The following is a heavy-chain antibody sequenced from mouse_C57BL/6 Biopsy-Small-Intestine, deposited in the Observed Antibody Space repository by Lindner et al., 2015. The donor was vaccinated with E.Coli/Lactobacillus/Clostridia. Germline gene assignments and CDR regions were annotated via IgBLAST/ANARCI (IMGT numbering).Heavy chain of an antibody. CDR1: GYTFSDYG. V-gene: IGHV1S45*01. CDR3: ALLDPFHQINY. J-gene: IGHJ4*01. Sequence: SVKVSCKTSGYTFSDYGFDWVRQAPGQGLEWMGWISVYTGDTSYAQNFQGRATVTTETSTRTAYMELTNLRSDDSAVYYCALLDPFHQINYWGQGTQVIVSS. CDR2: ISVYTGDT.